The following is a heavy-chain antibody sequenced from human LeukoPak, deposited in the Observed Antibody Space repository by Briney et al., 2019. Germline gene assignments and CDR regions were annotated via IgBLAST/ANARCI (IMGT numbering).Heavy chain of an antibody. D-gene: IGHD2-2*01. V-gene: IGHV1-69*05. Sequence: SVKVPCKASGGTFSSYAISWVRQAPGQGLEWMGGIIPIFGTANYAQKFQGRVTITTDESTSTAYMELSSLRSEDTAVYYCARDSYQLGAFDIWGQGTMVTVSS. CDR2: IIPIFGTA. CDR1: GGTFSSYA. J-gene: IGHJ3*02. CDR3: ARDSYQLGAFDI.